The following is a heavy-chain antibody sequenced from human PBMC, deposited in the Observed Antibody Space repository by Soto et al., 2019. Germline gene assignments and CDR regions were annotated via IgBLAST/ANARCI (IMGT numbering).Heavy chain of an antibody. CDR3: ARDEGYCSGGSCYSGYYFDY. V-gene: IGHV1-69*08. Sequence: QVQLVQSGAEVKKPGSSVKVSCKASGGTFSSYTISWVRQAPGQGLEWMGRIIPILGIANYAQKFQGRVTITADKSTSTAYMELSSLRSEDTAVYHCARDEGYCSGGSCYSGYYFDYWGQGTLVTVSS. CDR2: IIPILGIA. D-gene: IGHD2-15*01. J-gene: IGHJ4*02. CDR1: GGTFSSYT.